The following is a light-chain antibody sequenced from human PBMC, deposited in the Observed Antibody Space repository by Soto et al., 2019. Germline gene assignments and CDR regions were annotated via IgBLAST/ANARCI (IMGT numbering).Light chain of an antibody. CDR2: DAS. V-gene: IGKV3D-20*01. CDR3: QPYGSPPPLT. J-gene: IGKJ5*01. CDR1: QSVSSSY. Sequence: EIVLTQSPATLSLSPGERATLSCGASQSVSSSYLHWYQQKPGLAPRLLIYDASSSATGIPDRFRDSGSGTVFSLTISRLEPQDLAVYYCQPYGSPPPLTFRQGPRLQIK.